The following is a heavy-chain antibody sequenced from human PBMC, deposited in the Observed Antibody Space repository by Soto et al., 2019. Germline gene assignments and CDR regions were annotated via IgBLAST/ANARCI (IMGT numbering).Heavy chain of an antibody. CDR3: ARDCPEWWLRSESWYHFDS. J-gene: IGHJ4*02. V-gene: IGHV1-2*04. Sequence: ASVKVSCKASGYTFTGYYIHWVRQAPGQGLEWMGWINPNGGGRNYAQKFQGWVTMTRDTSISTAYMELSRLKSDDTAVYYCARDCPEWWLRSESWYHFDSWGQGTLVTVSS. CDR2: INPNGGGR. CDR1: GYTFTGYY. D-gene: IGHD5-12*01.